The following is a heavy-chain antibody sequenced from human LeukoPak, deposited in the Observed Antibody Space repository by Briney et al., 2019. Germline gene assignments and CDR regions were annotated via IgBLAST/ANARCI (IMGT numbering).Heavy chain of an antibody. J-gene: IGHJ5*02. Sequence: SETLSLTCTVSGGSISNSSYYWGWIRQPPGKGLEWIGSIYYSGSTYYNPSLKSRVTISVDTSKNQFSLKLSSVTAADTAVYYCARQKTTVNPSEWFDPWGQGTLVTVSS. CDR1: GGSISNSSYY. D-gene: IGHD4-17*01. CDR3: ARQKTTVNPSEWFDP. V-gene: IGHV4-39*01. CDR2: IYYSGST.